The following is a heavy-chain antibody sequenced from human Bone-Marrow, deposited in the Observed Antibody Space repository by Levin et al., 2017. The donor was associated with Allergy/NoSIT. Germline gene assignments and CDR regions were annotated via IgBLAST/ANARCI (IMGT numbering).Heavy chain of an antibody. CDR2: IYWDDDK. CDR1: GFSLSTTGVG. V-gene: IGHV2-5*02. Sequence: GSGPTLVKPTQTLTLTCTFSGFSLSTTGVGVAWIRQPPGKAPEWLALIYWDDDKYYSPSLKSRLTITKDTSKNQVVLRMTHLAPVDTATYYCAHTIASFGVVIPYGMDIWGQGTTVTVSS. CDR3: AHTIASFGVVIPYGMDI. J-gene: IGHJ6*02. D-gene: IGHD3-3*01.